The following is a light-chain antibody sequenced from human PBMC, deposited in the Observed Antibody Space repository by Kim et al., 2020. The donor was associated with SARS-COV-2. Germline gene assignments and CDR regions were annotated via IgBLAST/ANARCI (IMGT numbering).Light chain of an antibody. CDR2: QDS. V-gene: IGLV3-1*01. CDR3: QAWDSSTAV. Sequence: VSPGQTASITCSGDKLGDKYACWYQQKPGQSPVLVIYQDSKRPSGIPGRFSGSNAGNTATLTISGTQAMDEADYYCQAWDSSTAVFGGGTQLTVL. CDR1: KLGDKY. J-gene: IGLJ2*01.